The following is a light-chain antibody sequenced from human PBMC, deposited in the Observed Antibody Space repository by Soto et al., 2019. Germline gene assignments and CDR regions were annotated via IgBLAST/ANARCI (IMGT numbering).Light chain of an antibody. V-gene: IGLV2-8*01. J-gene: IGLJ2*01. CDR1: SSDVGGYNY. CDR2: DVN. Sequence: QSALTQPPSASGSPGLSVAISCSGTSSDVGGYNYVSWYQQHPGKAPKLMIYDVNKRPSGVPDRFSGSKSGNTASLTVFGLQAEDEADYYCISYAGSNKPAFGGGTKVTVL. CDR3: ISYAGSNKPA.